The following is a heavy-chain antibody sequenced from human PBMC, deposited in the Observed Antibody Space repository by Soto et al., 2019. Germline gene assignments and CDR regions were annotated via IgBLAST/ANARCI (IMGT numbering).Heavy chain of an antibody. Sequence: ASVKVSCKASGFTFTSSAVQWVRQARGQRLEWIGWIVVGSGNTNYAQKFQERVTITRDMSTSTAYMELSSLRSEDTAVYYCAAIGRITIFGVVQNHAFDIWVQGTMVTVSS. J-gene: IGHJ3*02. CDR3: AAIGRITIFGVVQNHAFDI. CDR2: IVVGSGNT. CDR1: GFTFTSSA. D-gene: IGHD3-3*01. V-gene: IGHV1-58*01.